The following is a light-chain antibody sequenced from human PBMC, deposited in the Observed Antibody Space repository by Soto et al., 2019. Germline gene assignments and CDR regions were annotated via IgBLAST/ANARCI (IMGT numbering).Light chain of an antibody. CDR2: AAS. CDR3: QQSYSTPIT. Sequence: DMQLTQSPCSLSASVGDRVTLTCVASQSISSYLNWYQQKPGKAPKLLIYAASSLQSGVPSRFSGSGSGTDFTLTVSSLQPEDFATYYCQQSYSTPITFGQGTRLEI. CDR1: QSISSY. V-gene: IGKV1-39*01. J-gene: IGKJ5*01.